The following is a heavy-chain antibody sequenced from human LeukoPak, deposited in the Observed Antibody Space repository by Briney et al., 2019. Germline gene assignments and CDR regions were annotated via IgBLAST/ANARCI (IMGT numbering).Heavy chain of an antibody. CDR2: IYTSGST. J-gene: IGHJ3*02. CDR1: GGSISSGSYY. CDR3: ARHRGGATITPDDAFDI. Sequence: SETLSLTCTVSGGSISSGSYYWSWIRQPAGKGLEWIGRIYTSGSTNYNPSLKSRVTISVDMSKNQFSLKLSSVTAADTAVYYCARHRGGATITPDDAFDIWGQGTMVTVSS. V-gene: IGHV4-61*02. D-gene: IGHD5-12*01.